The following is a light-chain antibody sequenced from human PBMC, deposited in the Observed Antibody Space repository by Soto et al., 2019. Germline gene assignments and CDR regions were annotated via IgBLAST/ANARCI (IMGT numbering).Light chain of an antibody. J-gene: IGLJ2*01. CDR3: QVWDSSSDHVV. Sequence: SYELTQPPSVSVAPGKTARITCGGNNICSKSVHWYQHKPGQAPVLDIYYDSDRPSGIPERFSGSNSGNTATLTISRVEAGDEDDYYCQVWDSSSDHVVFGGGTKLTVL. CDR1: NICSKS. CDR2: YDS. V-gene: IGLV3-21*04.